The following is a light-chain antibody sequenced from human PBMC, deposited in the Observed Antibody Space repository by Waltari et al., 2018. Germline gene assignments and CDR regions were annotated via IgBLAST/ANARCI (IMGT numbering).Light chain of an antibody. CDR1: SLRNYY. CDR2: GKN. CDR3: KSRNISSHHVV. Sequence: SSELSQDPAVSVALGQTVRITCQGDSLRNYYASWYQQKPGQAPVVVIYGKNNRPSGIHDRFSGASAGDTASLTITGAQAEDEADYYGKSRNISSHHVVFGGGPKLTVL. J-gene: IGLJ2*01. V-gene: IGLV3-19*01.